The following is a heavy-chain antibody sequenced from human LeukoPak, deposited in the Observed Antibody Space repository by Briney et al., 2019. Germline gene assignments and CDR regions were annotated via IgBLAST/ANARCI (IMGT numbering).Heavy chain of an antibody. D-gene: IGHD3-3*01. V-gene: IGHV5-51*01. CDR2: IYPGDSDT. CDR1: GYTFSNYW. CDR3: ARQNDFRLDY. J-gene: IGHJ4*02. Sequence: GESLKISCKGSGYTFSNYWIGWVRQMPGKGLEWMGIIYPGDSDTRYSPSLQGQVTISVDTSIGTAYLQWSSLKASDTAIYYCARQNDFRLDYWGQGTLVTVYS.